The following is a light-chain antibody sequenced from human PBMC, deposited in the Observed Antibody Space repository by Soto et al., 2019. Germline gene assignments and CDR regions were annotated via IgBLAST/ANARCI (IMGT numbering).Light chain of an antibody. CDR1: HDISNY. CDR3: QKYNRVPYN. J-gene: IGKJ2*01. V-gene: IGKV1-27*01. Sequence: DIQMTQSPSSLSASVGDRVTITCRASHDISNYLAWYQQKPGKVPKLLIYATSTLQSGVPSRFSGRVSGTDFTLTISSLQPEDAASYYCQKYNRVPYNFGQGTKLEI. CDR2: ATS.